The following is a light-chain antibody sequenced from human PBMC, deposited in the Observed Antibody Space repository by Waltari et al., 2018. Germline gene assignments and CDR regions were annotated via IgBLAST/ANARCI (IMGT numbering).Light chain of an antibody. CDR3: SSYSDSSTLVV. CDR1: SSDIGNYNS. V-gene: IGLV2-14*03. J-gene: IGLJ3*02. CDR2: DVS. Sequence: QSALTQPASVSGSPGQSITMSCTGTSSDIGNYNSVSWYQQHPGKAPKLMIYDVSNRPSGVSNRFSGSKSGITASLTISGLRAEDEADYYCSSYSDSSTLVVFGGGTKLTVL.